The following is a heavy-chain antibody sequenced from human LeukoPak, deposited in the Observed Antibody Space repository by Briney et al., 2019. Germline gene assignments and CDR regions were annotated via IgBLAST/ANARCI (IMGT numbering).Heavy chain of an antibody. V-gene: IGHV3-23*01. CDR3: AKGSYSSSWYSVY. J-gene: IGHJ4*02. CDR1: GFTFSSYA. Sequence: GGSLRLSCAASGFTFSSYAMSWVRQAPGKGLEWVSAISGSGHSTNYADSVKGRFTISRDNPKNTLYLQMNSLRAEDTAVYYCAKGSYSSSWYSVYWGQGTLVTVSS. CDR2: ISGSGHST. D-gene: IGHD6-13*01.